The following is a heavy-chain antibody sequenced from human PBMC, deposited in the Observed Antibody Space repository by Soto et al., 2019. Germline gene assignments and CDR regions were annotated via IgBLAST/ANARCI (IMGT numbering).Heavy chain of an antibody. CDR3: AREETAWPLAYGLDV. CDR2: IGRRSDI. D-gene: IGHD2-21*02. Sequence: GGSLRLSCEASGFSFSTYSMHWVRQAPGKGLEWVSSIGRRSDIYYADSVKGRFTISRDNAKNSVSLQMNSLRDEDAAVYYCAREETAWPLAYGLDVWGQGTTVTVSS. CDR1: GFSFSTYS. J-gene: IGHJ6*02. V-gene: IGHV3-21*01.